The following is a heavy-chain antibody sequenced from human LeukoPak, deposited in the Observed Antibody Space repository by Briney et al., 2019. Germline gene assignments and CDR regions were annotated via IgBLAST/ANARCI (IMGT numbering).Heavy chain of an antibody. V-gene: IGHV4-59*01. CDR1: GGSISSYY. CDR2: IYYREST. CDR3: ARLWAGQQTTRDYYYYYGMDV. J-gene: IGHJ6*02. Sequence: SETLSLTCTVSGGSISSYYWSWIRQPPGKGLEWIGYIYYRESTNYNPSLKSRVTISVDTSENQFSLKLSSVTAADTAVYYCARLWAGQQTTRDYYYYYGMDVWGQGTTVTVSS. D-gene: IGHD6-13*01.